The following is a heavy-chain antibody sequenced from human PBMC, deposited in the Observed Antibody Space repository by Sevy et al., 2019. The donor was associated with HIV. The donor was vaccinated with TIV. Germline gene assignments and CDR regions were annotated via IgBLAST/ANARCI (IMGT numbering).Heavy chain of an antibody. CDR3: TTVGFPHWGSEAFDI. CDR1: GFTFSSIY. CDR2: IKSKTDGGKT. V-gene: IGHV3-15*01. J-gene: IGHJ3*02. D-gene: IGHD3-16*01. Sequence: GGSLRLSCAASGFTFSSIYMNWVRQSPGKGLEWVGCIKSKTDGGKTDYAEPVKDRFTMSRENSTNTLYLQMNSLEADDTAVYYCTTVGFPHWGSEAFDIWGQGTMVTVSS.